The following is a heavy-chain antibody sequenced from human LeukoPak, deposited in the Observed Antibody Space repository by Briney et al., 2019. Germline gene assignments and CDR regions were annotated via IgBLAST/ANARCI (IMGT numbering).Heavy chain of an antibody. CDR2: INSDGTST. CDR1: GFTFSSYW. D-gene: IGHD6-19*01. CDR3: AKGGSSGWYGDY. J-gene: IGHJ4*02. Sequence: GGSLRLSCAASGFTFSSYWMHWVRQAPGKGLVWVSRINSDGTSTSYADSVKGRFTISRDNAKNTLYLKMNSLRVEDTAVYYCAKGGSSGWYGDYWGQGTLVTVSS. V-gene: IGHV3-74*01.